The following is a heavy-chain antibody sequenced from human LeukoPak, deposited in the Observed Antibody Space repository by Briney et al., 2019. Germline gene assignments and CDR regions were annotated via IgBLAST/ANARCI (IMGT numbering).Heavy chain of an antibody. V-gene: IGHV3-7*03. CDR3: ARGGTYYDFWSGSGPYYMDV. Sequence: GGSLRLSCAASGFTFSSYWMTWVRQAPGKGLEWVGNIKGDGSEKYYVDSVKGRFTISRDNAKNSLYLQMNSLRAEDTALYYCARGGTYYDFWSGSGPYYMDVWGKGTTVTVSS. CDR1: GFTFSSYW. CDR2: IKGDGSEK. J-gene: IGHJ6*03. D-gene: IGHD3-3*01.